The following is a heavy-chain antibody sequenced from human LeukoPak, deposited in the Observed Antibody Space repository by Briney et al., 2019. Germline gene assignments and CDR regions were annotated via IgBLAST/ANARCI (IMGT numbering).Heavy chain of an antibody. J-gene: IGHJ4*02. Sequence: GASVKVSCKASGYTFTSYDINWVRQATGQGLEWMGWMKPNSGNTGYAQKFQGRVTMTRNTSISTAYMELSSLRSEDTAVYYCARDPLDYGDYGLHYWGQGTLVTVSS. V-gene: IGHV1-8*01. CDR3: ARDPLDYGDYGLHY. D-gene: IGHD4-17*01. CDR1: GYTFTSYD. CDR2: MKPNSGNT.